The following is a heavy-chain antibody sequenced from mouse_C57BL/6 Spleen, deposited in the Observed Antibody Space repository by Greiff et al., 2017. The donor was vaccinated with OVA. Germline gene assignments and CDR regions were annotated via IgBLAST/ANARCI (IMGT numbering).Heavy chain of an antibody. J-gene: IGHJ3*01. CDR1: GFTFSDYG. CDR2: ISSGSSTI. CDR3: ARGDYSSPFAY. D-gene: IGHD2-5*01. Sequence: EVMLVESGGGLVKPGGSLKLSCAASGFTFSDYGMHWVRQAPEKGLEWVAYISSGSSTIYYADTVKGRFTISRDNAKNTLFLQMTSLRSEDTAMYYCARGDYSSPFAYWGQGTLVTVSA. V-gene: IGHV5-17*01.